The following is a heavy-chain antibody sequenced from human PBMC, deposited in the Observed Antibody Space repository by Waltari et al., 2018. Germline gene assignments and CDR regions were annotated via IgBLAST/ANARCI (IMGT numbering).Heavy chain of an antibody. CDR2: IHYTRCT. CDR1: GGSINNYY. CDR3: ATSRDYINVGAYDY. D-gene: IGHD4-4*01. Sequence: QVQLQESGPGLVKPSETLSLSGTLSGGSINNYYWPSVRLPPGKGLEWIGHIHYTRCTTYTPSLKSRVTIAIDTSRNHFSLKLSSVTAADAAVYYCATSRDYINVGAYDYWGQGTLVSVSS. V-gene: IGHV4-59*01. J-gene: IGHJ4*02.